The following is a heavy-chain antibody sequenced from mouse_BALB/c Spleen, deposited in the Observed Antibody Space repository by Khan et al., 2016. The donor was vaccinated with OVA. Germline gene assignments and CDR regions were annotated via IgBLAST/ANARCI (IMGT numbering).Heavy chain of an antibody. J-gene: IGHJ3*01. CDR3: ARKDYYDYDPFPY. Sequence: EVQLKQSGPGLVKPSQSLSLTCTVTGYSITSEYAWNWIRQFPGNKLEWMGYISYSGNTRYNPSLKSRISITQDTSKNQFFLQLNSVTTEDTATYYCARKDYYDYDPFPYWGQGTLVTVSA. CDR2: ISYSGNT. V-gene: IGHV3-2*02. CDR1: GYSITSEYA. D-gene: IGHD2-4*01.